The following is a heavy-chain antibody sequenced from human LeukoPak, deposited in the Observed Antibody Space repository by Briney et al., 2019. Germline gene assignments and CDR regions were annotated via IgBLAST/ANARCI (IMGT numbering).Heavy chain of an antibody. CDR3: ARDRDHLFDY. Sequence: SETLSLTCTVSGYSISSGGYYWSWIRQPPGKGLEWIGYIYHSGSTYYNPSLKSRVTISVDRSKNQFSLKLSSVTAADTAVYYCARDRDHLFDYWGQGTLVTVSS. V-gene: IGHV4-30-2*01. CDR2: IYHSGST. J-gene: IGHJ4*02. CDR1: GYSISSGGYY. D-gene: IGHD1-14*01.